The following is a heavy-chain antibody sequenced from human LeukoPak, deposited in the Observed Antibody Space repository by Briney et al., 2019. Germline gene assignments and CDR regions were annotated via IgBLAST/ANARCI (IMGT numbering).Heavy chain of an antibody. CDR3: AQWGDFVVLTGYYVLDF. V-gene: IGHV3-23*01. CDR2: NTGSDGHI. D-gene: IGHD3-9*01. Sequence: GASLSLFCAASGFPFSNYAMSWARQATGRGREGVSANTGSDGHIHYADPVKGRFTISRDNSKNTLYLQMNSLRAEDTAVYYCAQWGDFVVLTGYYVLDFWGQGTLVTVSS. J-gene: IGHJ4*02. CDR1: GFPFSNYA.